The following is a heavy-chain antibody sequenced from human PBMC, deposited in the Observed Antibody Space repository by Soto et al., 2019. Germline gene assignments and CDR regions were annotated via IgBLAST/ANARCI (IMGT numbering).Heavy chain of an antibody. Sequence: SETLSLTCTVSGGSVSNDNFYWSWIRQPPGKGLEWIGYVHSSGITNYNPSLKRRVTISVDTSRNQFSLRLSSVTAADTAVYYCARGITMGQLPSHFDHWGQGTLVTVSS. J-gene: IGHJ5*02. D-gene: IGHD3-16*01. CDR2: VHSSGIT. V-gene: IGHV4-61*01. CDR3: ARGITMGQLPSHFDH. CDR1: GGSVSNDNFY.